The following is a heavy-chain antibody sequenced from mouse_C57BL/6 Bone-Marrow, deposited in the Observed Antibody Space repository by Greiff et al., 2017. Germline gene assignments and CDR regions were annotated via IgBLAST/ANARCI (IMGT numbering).Heavy chain of an antibody. CDR2: IYPGSGST. CDR3: ARWGRG. Sequence: VQLQQPGAELVKPGASVKMSCKASGYTFTSYWITWVKQRPGQGLEWIGDIYPGSGSTNYNEKFKSKGTLTVDTTSSTACMQLSSLTSEDSAVYYCARWGRGWGQGTTLTVTS. CDR1: GYTFTSYW. V-gene: IGHV1-55*01. J-gene: IGHJ2*01.